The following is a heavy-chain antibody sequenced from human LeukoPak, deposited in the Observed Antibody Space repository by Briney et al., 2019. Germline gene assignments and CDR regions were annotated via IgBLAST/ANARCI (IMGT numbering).Heavy chain of an antibody. J-gene: IGHJ4*02. CDR2: ISTSSSCI. Sequence: GGPLRLSCAASGITFSSYSMNGVGHAPGKGLEGFSSISTSSSCIYYADSVKGRFTISRDNAKNSLYLQMNSLRAEDTAVYYCARRYGDSVGSFEYWGQGTLVTVSS. V-gene: IGHV3-21*01. CDR1: GITFSSYS. D-gene: IGHD4-17*01. CDR3: ARRYGDSVGSFEY.